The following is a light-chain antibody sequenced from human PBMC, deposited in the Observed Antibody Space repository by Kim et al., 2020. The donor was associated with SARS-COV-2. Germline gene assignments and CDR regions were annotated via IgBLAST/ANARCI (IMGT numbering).Light chain of an antibody. CDR1: ELGDKY. CDR3: QAWDSSNVV. J-gene: IGLJ2*01. CDR2: QDS. V-gene: IGLV3-1*01. Sequence: SVYPGQTASITCSGDELGDKYACWYQQKPGQSPVLVIYQDSKRPSGIPERFSGSNSGNTATLTIGGTQAMDEADYYCQAWDSSNVVFGGGTQLTVL.